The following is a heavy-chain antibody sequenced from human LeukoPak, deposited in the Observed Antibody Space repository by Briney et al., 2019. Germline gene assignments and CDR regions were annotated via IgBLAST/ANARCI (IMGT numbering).Heavy chain of an antibody. D-gene: IGHD4/OR15-4a*01. CDR2: IYASGTT. V-gene: IGHV4-4*07. Sequence: PSETLSLTCTVSGGSINTYYWSWIRQPAGKGLEWIGRIYASGTTNYNPSLKSRVTMSVDTSKNQISLKLSSVTAADTAVYYCAAGADYYYMDVWGKGTTVTISS. J-gene: IGHJ6*03. CDR3: AAGADYYYMDV. CDR1: GGSINTYY.